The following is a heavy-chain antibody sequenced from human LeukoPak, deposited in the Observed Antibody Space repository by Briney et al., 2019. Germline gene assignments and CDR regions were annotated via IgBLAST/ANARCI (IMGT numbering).Heavy chain of an antibody. CDR3: ATPLRGDSWPPTSGMDV. J-gene: IGHJ6*02. Sequence: ASVKVSCKVSGYTLTELSMHWVRQAPGKGLEWMGGFDPEDGETIYAQKFQGRVTMTEDTSTDTAYMELSSLRSEDTAVYYCATPLRGDSWPPTSGMDVWGQGTTVTVSS. V-gene: IGHV1-24*01. D-gene: IGHD3-10*01. CDR1: GYTLTELS. CDR2: FDPEDGET.